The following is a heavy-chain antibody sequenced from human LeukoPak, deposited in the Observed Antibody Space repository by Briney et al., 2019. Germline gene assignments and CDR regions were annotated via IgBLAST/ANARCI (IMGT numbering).Heavy chain of an antibody. Sequence: GGSLRLSCAASEFTFSSYWMSWVRQAPGRGLEWVANIGQDGTEIYYVDSVKGRFTISRDNAKNSLYLQMNSLRAEDTAVYYCARDKQVGATHFDYWGQGTLVTVSS. CDR3: ARDKQVGATHFDY. D-gene: IGHD1-26*01. J-gene: IGHJ4*02. V-gene: IGHV3-7*01. CDR1: EFTFSSYW. CDR2: IGQDGTEI.